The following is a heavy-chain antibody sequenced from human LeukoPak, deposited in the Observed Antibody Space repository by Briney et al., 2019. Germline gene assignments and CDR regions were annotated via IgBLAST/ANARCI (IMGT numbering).Heavy chain of an antibody. Sequence: ASVTVSCKASGYTFTSYAMNWVRQAPGQGLEWMGWINTNTGNPTYAQGFTGRFVFSLDTSVSTAYLQISSLKAEDTAVYYCARDTYYYVSSGYYYQTFDYWGQGTLVTVSS. CDR1: GYTFTSYA. V-gene: IGHV7-4-1*02. CDR2: INTNTGNP. D-gene: IGHD3-22*01. J-gene: IGHJ4*02. CDR3: ARDTYYYVSSGYYYQTFDY.